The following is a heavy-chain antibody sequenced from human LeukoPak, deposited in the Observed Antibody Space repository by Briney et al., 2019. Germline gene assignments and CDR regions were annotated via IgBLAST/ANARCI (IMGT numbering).Heavy chain of an antibody. CDR3: AKTEDNTYDSIKNAFDS. CDR1: GFSFSNYG. D-gene: IGHD4-11*01. V-gene: IGHV3-23*01. J-gene: IGHJ3*02. Sequence: PGGSLRLSCAASGFSFSNYGMNWVRQAPGKGLEWVSGITGNGATTYYADSVKGRFTISRDNSRNTVYLQMNSLRAEDTAVYFCAKTEDNTYDSIKNAFDSWGQGTMVTVSS. CDR2: ITGNGATT.